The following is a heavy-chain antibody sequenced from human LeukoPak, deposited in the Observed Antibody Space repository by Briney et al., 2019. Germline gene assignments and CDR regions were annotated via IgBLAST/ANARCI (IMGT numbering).Heavy chain of an antibody. CDR1: GFTFRSYG. Sequence: GGSLRLSCAASGFTFRSYGMHWVRQAPGKGLEWVAVISYDGSNKNYADSVKGRLTISRDNSKNTLYLQMNSLRAEDTAVYYCARDLRLAAAGTRWFDPWGQGTLVTVSS. CDR3: ARDLRLAAAGTRWFDP. D-gene: IGHD6-13*01. CDR2: ISYDGSNK. J-gene: IGHJ5*02. V-gene: IGHV3-30-3*01.